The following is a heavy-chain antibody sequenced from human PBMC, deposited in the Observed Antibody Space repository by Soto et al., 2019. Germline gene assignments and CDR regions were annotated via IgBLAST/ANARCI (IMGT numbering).Heavy chain of an antibody. J-gene: IGHJ4*02. Sequence: PGGSLRLSCAASGFTFSSYSMNWVRQAPGKGLEWVSSISSSSSYIYYADSVKGRFTISRDNAKNSLYLQMNSLRAEDTAVYYCARERRGSGSSYYFDYWGQGTLVTVSS. CDR1: GFTFSSYS. V-gene: IGHV3-21*01. CDR2: ISSSSSYI. CDR3: ARERRGSGSSYYFDY. D-gene: IGHD3-10*01.